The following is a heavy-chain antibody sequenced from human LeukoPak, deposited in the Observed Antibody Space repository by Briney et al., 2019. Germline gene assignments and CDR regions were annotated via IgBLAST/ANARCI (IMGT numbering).Heavy chain of an antibody. CDR2: ISAYNGNT. CDR3: ARERDYIWGSYRSQALDY. D-gene: IGHD3-16*02. J-gene: IGHJ4*02. V-gene: IGHV1-18*01. Sequence: ASVKVSCKACGYTFTSYGISWVRQAPGQGLEWMGWISAYNGNTNYAQKLQGRVTMTTDTSTSTAYMELRSLRSDDTAVYYCARERDYIWGSYRSQALDYWGQGTLVTVSS. CDR1: GYTFTSYG.